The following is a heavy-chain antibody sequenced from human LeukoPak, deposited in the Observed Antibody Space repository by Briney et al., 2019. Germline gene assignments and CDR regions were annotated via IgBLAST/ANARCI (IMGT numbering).Heavy chain of an antibody. CDR1: GGSISSSSYY. Sequence: SETLSLTCTVSGGSISSSSYYWGWIRQPPGKGLEWIGSIYYTRSTYYNPSLKSRVTISVDTSKSQFSLKLTSVTAADTAVYYCARGVTMIVVVIHDWYFDLWGRGTLVTVSS. CDR2: IYYTRST. CDR3: ARGVTMIVVVIHDWYFDL. D-gene: IGHD3-22*01. J-gene: IGHJ2*01. V-gene: IGHV4-39*01.